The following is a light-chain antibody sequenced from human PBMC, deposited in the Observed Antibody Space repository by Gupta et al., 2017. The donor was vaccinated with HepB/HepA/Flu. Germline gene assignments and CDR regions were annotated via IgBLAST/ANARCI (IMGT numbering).Light chain of an antibody. CDR3: QETYSAPPFT. CDR2: AAS. Sequence: DIQMTQSPSSLSASVGDRVTITCRTSQTINNYLNWYQQKPGEAPRLLIYAASNLQSGVPSRFSGSASGTVFTLTISGLQPEDFAIYYCQETYSAPPFTFGQGTRLEI. V-gene: IGKV1-39*01. CDR1: QTINNY. J-gene: IGKJ2*01.